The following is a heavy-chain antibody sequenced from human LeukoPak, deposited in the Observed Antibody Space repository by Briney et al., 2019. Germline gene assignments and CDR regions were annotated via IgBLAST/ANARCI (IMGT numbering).Heavy chain of an antibody. Sequence: SETLSLTCTVSGGSINSSSYYWGWIRQPPGKGLEWIGSIYYSGSTYYNPSLKSRVTISVDTSKNQFSLKLSSVTAADTAVYYCARIPIPTTAALYYFDYWGQGTLVTVSS. D-gene: IGHD4-17*01. J-gene: IGHJ4*02. CDR1: GGSINSSSYY. CDR2: IYYSGST. CDR3: ARIPIPTTAALYYFDY. V-gene: IGHV4-39*01.